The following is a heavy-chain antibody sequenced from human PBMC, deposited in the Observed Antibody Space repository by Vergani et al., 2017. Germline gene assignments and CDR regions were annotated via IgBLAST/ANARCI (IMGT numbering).Heavy chain of an antibody. CDR2: ISGSGGST. CDR1: GFTFSSHA. CDR3: AKDRITGTTNYYYYMDV. Sequence: EVQLLQSEGAVVQPGGSLRLSCVASGFTFSSHAMSWVRQAPGKGLEWVSAISGSGGSTYYADSVKGRFTISRDNSKNTLYLQMNSLRAEDTAVYYCAKDRITGTTNYYYYMDVWGKGTTVTVSS. V-gene: IGHV3-23*01. J-gene: IGHJ6*03. D-gene: IGHD1-7*01.